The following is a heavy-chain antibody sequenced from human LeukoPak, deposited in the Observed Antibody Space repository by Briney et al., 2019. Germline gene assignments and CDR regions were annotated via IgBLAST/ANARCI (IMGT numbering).Heavy chain of an antibody. CDR3: AKEFHGSGSYYSDDAFDI. CDR1: GGSISSGGNY. D-gene: IGHD3-10*01. V-gene: IGHV4-61*02. CDR2: IYASGST. Sequence: SETLSLTCAVSGGSISSGGNYWSWIRQPAGKGLEYIGRIYASGSTNYNPSLKSRVTISADTSKNQFSLILSSVTAADTAVYYCAKEFHGSGSYYSDDAFDIWGQGTMVTVSS. J-gene: IGHJ3*02.